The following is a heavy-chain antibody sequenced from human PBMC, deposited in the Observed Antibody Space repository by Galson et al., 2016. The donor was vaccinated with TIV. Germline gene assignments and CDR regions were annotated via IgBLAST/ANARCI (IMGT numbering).Heavy chain of an antibody. D-gene: IGHD3-10*01. Sequence: SVKVSCKAYGNTFTNYYMNWIRQAPGQGLEWMGIINTKGDYSAYAQKFQGRVTMTRDTSTSTVSMELRNLRSDDTAVYYCATERPGAEVDGWGDWGQGTLVIVSS. CDR1: GNTFTNYY. CDR2: INTKGDYS. CDR3: ATERPGAEVDGWGD. J-gene: IGHJ4*02. V-gene: IGHV1-46*01.